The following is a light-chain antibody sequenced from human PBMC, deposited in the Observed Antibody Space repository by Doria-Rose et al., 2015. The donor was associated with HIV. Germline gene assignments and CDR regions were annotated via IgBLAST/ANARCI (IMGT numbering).Light chain of an antibody. CDR3: HQYGPAWT. CDR1: QSFSSTY. Sequence: TQSPGTLSLSPGERATPSCRASQSFSSTYLAWYQQKPGLAPSLLIYDGSTRATCVPDRYSASGSGTDFTLTINRLEPEDFALYYCHQYGPAWTFGQGTKVE. J-gene: IGKJ1*01. V-gene: IGKV3-20*01. CDR2: DGS.